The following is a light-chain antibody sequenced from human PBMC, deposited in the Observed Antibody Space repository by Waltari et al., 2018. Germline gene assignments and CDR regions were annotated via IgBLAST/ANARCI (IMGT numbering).Light chain of an antibody. J-gene: IGKJ1*01. Sequence: DIVMTQSPDSLAVSLGERATINCKSSQSILYSNNKNYLAWYQQKPGQPPKLLFSWSSTLESGGPYRFSCIGVVTDFTLTISSLQPEDVAVYYCQQYFTIPPWTFGQGTRVEIK. CDR2: WSS. CDR3: QQYFTIPPWT. V-gene: IGKV4-1*01. CDR1: QSILYSNNKNY.